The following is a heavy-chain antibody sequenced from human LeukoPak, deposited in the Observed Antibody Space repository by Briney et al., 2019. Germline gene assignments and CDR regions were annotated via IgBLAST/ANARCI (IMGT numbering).Heavy chain of an antibody. D-gene: IGHD4-11*01. CDR2: ISWNSDNI. CDR3: VKGGDSNYAYYFDH. Sequence: GGSLRLSCAASGFTFDDYAMHWVRQAPGKGLEWVSGISWNSDNIDYADSVKGRFTISRDNAKNSLYLQMNSLRAEDMALYYCVKGGDSNYAYYFDHWGQGTLVTVSS. CDR1: GFTFDDYA. V-gene: IGHV3-9*03. J-gene: IGHJ4*02.